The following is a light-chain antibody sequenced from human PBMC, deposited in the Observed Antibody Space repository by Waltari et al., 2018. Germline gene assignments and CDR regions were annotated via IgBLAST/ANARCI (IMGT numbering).Light chain of an antibody. Sequence: EIVLTQSPATLSLSPGERATISCRASQRVSSYLAWYQQKPGQAPRLLIYDASNRATGIPARFSGSGSGTDFTLTISSLEPEDFAVYYCQQRSNLGTFGPGTKVDIK. CDR3: QQRSNLGT. V-gene: IGKV3-11*01. J-gene: IGKJ3*01. CDR1: QRVSSY. CDR2: DAS.